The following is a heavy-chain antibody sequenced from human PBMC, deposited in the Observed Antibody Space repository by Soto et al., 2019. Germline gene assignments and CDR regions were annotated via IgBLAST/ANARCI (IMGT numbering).Heavy chain of an antibody. J-gene: IGHJ4*02. Sequence: ASVKVSCKASGYTFTSYGISWVRQAPGQGLEWMGWISAYNGNTNYAQKLQGRVTMTTDTSTSTAYMELRSLRSDDTAVYYCARDRHPRTLVVSESPFDYWGQGTLVTVSS. CDR2: ISAYNGNT. D-gene: IGHD6-6*01. V-gene: IGHV1-18*01. CDR1: GYTFTSYG. CDR3: ARDRHPRTLVVSESPFDY.